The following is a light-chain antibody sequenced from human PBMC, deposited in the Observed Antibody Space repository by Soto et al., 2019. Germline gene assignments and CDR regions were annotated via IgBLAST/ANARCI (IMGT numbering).Light chain of an antibody. CDR2: DAS. CDR1: QSVSSY. CDR3: LQRSGWSWT. Sequence: EIMLTQSPATLSLSPGERATLSCRASQSVSSYLAWYQQKPGQAPRLLIYDASNRATDIPARFSGSGSGTDFTLTISSLEPEDFAVYYCLQRSGWSWTFGQGTKVEIK. J-gene: IGKJ1*01. V-gene: IGKV3-11*01.